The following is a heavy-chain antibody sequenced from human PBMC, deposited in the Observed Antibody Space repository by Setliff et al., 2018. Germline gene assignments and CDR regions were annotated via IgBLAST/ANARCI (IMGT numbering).Heavy chain of an antibody. D-gene: IGHD3-22*01. CDR1: GYTSIHYG. CDR3: ARGRAPAYYYDSGGYYWDY. CDR2: ISGSTDNT. J-gene: IGHJ4*02. V-gene: IGHV1-18*01. Sequence: ASVKVSCKASGYTSIHYGISWVRQAPGQGLEWMGWISGSTDNTNHAQNLQGRVAMTTDTSTSTAYMELRSLRSDDTAVYYCARGRAPAYYYDSGGYYWDYWGQGTLVTVSS.